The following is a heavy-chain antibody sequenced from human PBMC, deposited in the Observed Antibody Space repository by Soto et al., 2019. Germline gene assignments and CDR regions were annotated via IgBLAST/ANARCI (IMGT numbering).Heavy chain of an antibody. Sequence: GGSVRLSCAASGFTFSNYGMHWVRQAPGKGLEWVAVIWYDGSNKYYADSVKGRFTISRDNSKNTLYLQMNSLRAEDTAVYYCARTAFYYDSNGYFFDYWGQGTLVTVSS. D-gene: IGHD3-22*01. J-gene: IGHJ4*02. CDR1: GFTFSNYG. CDR2: IWYDGSNK. V-gene: IGHV3-33*01. CDR3: ARTAFYYDSNGYFFDY.